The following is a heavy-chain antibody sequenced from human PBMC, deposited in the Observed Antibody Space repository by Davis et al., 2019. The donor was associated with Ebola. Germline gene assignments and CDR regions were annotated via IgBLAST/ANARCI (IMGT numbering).Heavy chain of an antibody. Sequence: GESLKISCAASGFTFSSYWMSWVRQAPGKGLEWVANIKQDGSETYYVDSVKGRFTISRDNAKNSLYLQMNSLRAEDTAVYYCARDRRWRYQLLSIRGHYYYGMDVWGQGTTVTVSS. CDR1: GFTFSSYW. D-gene: IGHD2-2*01. CDR3: ARDRRWRYQLLSIRGHYYYGMDV. J-gene: IGHJ6*02. V-gene: IGHV3-7*03. CDR2: IKQDGSET.